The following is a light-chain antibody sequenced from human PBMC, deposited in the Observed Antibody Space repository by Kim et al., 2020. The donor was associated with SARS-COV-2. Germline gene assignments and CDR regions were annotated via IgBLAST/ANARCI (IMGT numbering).Light chain of an antibody. Sequence: SSVGDKLTIPCRASESISSWLAWYQQKPGKAPKVLIYKASSLKSGVPSRFSGSGSGTEFTLTISSLQPDDFATYYCQRYNNYPLTFGGGTKVDIK. CDR3: QRYNNYPLT. J-gene: IGKJ4*01. V-gene: IGKV1-5*03. CDR2: KAS. CDR1: ESISSW.